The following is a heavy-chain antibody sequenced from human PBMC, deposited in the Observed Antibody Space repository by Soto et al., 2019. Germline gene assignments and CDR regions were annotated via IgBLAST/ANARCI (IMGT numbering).Heavy chain of an antibody. CDR2: IYYSGNT. Sequence: PSETLSLTCTVSGVSISDTSYYWGWIRQPPGKRLEWIGSIYYSGNTYYNPSLKSRVTISVDTSKNQFSLKLSSVTAADTAVYYCARAQYYDILTGSMDVWGQGTTVTVSS. D-gene: IGHD3-9*01. V-gene: IGHV4-39*07. CDR3: ARAQYYDILTGSMDV. CDR1: GVSISDTSYY. J-gene: IGHJ6*02.